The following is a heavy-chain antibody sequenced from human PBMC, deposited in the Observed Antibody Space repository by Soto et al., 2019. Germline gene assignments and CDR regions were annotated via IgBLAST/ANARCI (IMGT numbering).Heavy chain of an antibody. J-gene: IGHJ4*02. D-gene: IGHD3-22*01. CDR2: ISSSSSYI. CDR1: GFTFGSYS. Sequence: EVQLVESGGGLVKPGGSLRLSCAASGFTFGSYSMNWVRQAPGKGLEWVSSISSSSSYIYYADSVKGRLTISRDNAKNSLYLQMNSLRAEDTAVYYCASHPRDSSGYWYYFDYWGQGTLVTVSS. CDR3: ASHPRDSSGYWYYFDY. V-gene: IGHV3-21*01.